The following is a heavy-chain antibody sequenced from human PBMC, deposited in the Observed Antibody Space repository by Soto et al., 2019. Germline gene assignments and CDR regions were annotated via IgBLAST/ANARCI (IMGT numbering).Heavy chain of an antibody. CDR3: ARVPLGICSGCKCHLDHGELLYS. V-gene: IGHV1-18*01. Sequence: GASVKVSCKASGYTLTNYGVGWVRQAPGQGLEWMGWISGFNDNTIYAQRLQGRVTMTTDTSTSTAYMELRSLRSDDTAVYYCARVPLGICSGCKCHLDHGELLYSRGQGSLDIVSS. D-gene: IGHD2-15*01. CDR2: ISGFNDNT. CDR1: GYTLTNYG. J-gene: IGHJ5*01.